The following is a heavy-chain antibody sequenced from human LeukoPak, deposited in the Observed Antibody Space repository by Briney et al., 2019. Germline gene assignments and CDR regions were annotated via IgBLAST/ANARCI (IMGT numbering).Heavy chain of an antibody. CDR3: ARVIHQHLIGDYYYMDP. Sequence: GGSLRVSCAASGFTFDNYGMTWVRQVPGKGLECVAEISWNGGSTTYADSVKGRFTISRDNAKKSLYLEMNSLRAEDTALYYCARVIHQHLIGDYYYMDPWGKGTTVTVSS. V-gene: IGHV3-20*04. J-gene: IGHJ6*03. D-gene: IGHD6-13*01. CDR2: ISWNGGST. CDR1: GFTFDNYG.